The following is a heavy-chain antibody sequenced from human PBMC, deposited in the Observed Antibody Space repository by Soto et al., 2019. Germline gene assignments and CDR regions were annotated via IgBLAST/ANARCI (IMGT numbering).Heavy chain of an antibody. CDR3: ARQLSHICDS. J-gene: IGHJ4*02. CDR1: GYKFVSSW. CDR2: IKPGTSDI. V-gene: IGHV5-51*01. D-gene: IGHD3-3*02. Sequence: PGESLKISCKGVGYKFVSSWIGWVRQMPGKGLEWMGIIKPGTSDIRYSPSCRGHVTISADEAVSTAYLQWSSLKASDTAMYYCARQLSHICDSWGQGTLVTSPQ.